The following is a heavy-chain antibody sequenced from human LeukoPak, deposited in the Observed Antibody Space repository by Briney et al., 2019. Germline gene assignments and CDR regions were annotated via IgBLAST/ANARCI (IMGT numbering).Heavy chain of an antibody. CDR2: IYHSGST. V-gene: IGHV4-30-2*01. J-gene: IGHJ4*02. D-gene: IGHD3-9*01. CDR3: ARGPVYYDILTGFDY. Sequence: SQTLSLTCTVSGGSISSGGYYWSWIRQPPGKGLEWIGYIYHSGSTYYNPSLKSRVTISVDRSKNQLSLKLSSVTAADTAVYYCARGPVYYDILTGFDYWGQGTLVTVSS. CDR1: GGSISSGGYY.